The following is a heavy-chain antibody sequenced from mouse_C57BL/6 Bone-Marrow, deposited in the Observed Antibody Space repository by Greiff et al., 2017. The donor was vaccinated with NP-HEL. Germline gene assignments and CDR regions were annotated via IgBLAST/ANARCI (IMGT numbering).Heavy chain of an antibody. V-gene: IGHV1-5*01. Sequence: EVKVEESGTVLARPGASVKMSCKTSGYTFTSYWMHWVKQRPGQGLEWIGAIYPGNSDTSSNQKFKGKAKLTAVTSASTAYMELSSLTYEDSAVYYCTYGNYYYAMDYWGQGTSVTVSS. CDR3: TYGNYYYAMDY. D-gene: IGHD2-1*01. CDR1: GYTFTSYW. CDR2: IYPGNSDT. J-gene: IGHJ4*01.